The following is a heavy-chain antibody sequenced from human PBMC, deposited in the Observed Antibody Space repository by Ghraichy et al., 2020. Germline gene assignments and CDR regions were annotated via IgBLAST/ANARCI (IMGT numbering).Heavy chain of an antibody. CDR3: ARGGGMGPNFDY. CDR1: GFTFSDYA. V-gene: IGHV3-30*04. D-gene: IGHD2-8*01. CDR2: ISFDAVYK. J-gene: IGHJ4*02. Sequence: GGSLGLSCVASGFTFSDYAMHWIRQAPGKGLEWVSIISFDAVYKYYADTVEGRFTISRDSSKNTLYLQMDSLRHDDTAVYYCARGGGMGPNFDYWGQGIQVTVSA.